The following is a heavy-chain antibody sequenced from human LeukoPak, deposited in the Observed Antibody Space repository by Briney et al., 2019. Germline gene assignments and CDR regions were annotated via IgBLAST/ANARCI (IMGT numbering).Heavy chain of an antibody. CDR3: ARGRYQLLRRRREEGFDY. J-gene: IGHJ4*02. CDR1: GYTFTSYG. CDR2: MNPNSGNT. Sequence: ASVKVSCKASGYTFTSYGINWVRQATGQGLEWMGWMNPNSGNTGYAQKFQGRVTMTRNTSISTAYMELSSLRSEDTAVYYCARGRYQLLRRRREEGFDYWGQGTLVTVSS. V-gene: IGHV1-8*01. D-gene: IGHD2-2*01.